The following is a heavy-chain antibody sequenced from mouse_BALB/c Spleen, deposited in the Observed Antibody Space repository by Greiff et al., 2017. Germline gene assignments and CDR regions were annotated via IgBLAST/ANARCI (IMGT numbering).Heavy chain of an antibody. Sequence: EVKLVESGGGLVQPGGSRKLSCAASGFTFSSFGMHWVRQAPEKGLEWVAYISSGSSTIYYADTVKGRFTISRDNPKNTLFLQMTSLRSEDTAMYYCARPTATAWFAYWGQGTLVTVSA. CDR1: GFTFSSFG. J-gene: IGHJ3*01. D-gene: IGHD1-2*01. V-gene: IGHV5-17*02. CDR3: ARPTATAWFAY. CDR2: ISSGSSTI.